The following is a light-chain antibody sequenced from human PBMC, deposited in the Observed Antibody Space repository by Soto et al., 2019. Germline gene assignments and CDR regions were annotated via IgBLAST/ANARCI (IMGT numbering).Light chain of an antibody. V-gene: IGLV2-14*01. Sequence: QSALPQPASVSVSPGQSITISCTGTSSDVGGYNYVSWYQQHPGKAPKLMIYEVTHRPSGVSNRFSGSKSGNTASLTISGLQAEDEADYYCSSYTITNTYVFGTGTKV. CDR2: EVT. CDR1: SSDVGGYNY. CDR3: SSYTITNTYV. J-gene: IGLJ1*01.